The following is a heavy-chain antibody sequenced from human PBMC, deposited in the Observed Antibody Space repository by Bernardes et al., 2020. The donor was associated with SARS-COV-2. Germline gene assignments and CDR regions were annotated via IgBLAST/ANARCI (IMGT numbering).Heavy chain of an antibody. CDR1: GGSMSSSF. CDR3: AGGYDFNY. J-gene: IGHJ4*02. CDR2: NYYSGSP. D-gene: IGHD5-12*01. V-gene: IGHV4-59*01. Sequence: SETLSLTCTVSGGSMSSSFWSWIRQPPGRGLEWIGSNYYSGSPNYNPSLKSRVTISVDTSKNQFSLKLNSVTAADAAVYYCAGGYDFNYWGQGTLVTVSS.